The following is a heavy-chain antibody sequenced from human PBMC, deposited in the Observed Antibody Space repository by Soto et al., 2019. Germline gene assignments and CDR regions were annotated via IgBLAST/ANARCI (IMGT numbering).Heavy chain of an antibody. CDR2: IYHSGST. CDR3: ARGGFGELYYYYGMDV. J-gene: IGHJ6*02. CDR1: GGSISSGGYS. Sequence: PSDTLSLTCAVSGGSISSGGYSWSWIRQPPGKGLEWIGYIYHSGSTYYNPSLKSRVTISVDRSKNQFSLKLSSVTAADTAVYYCARGGFGELYYYYGMDVWGQGTTVTVSS. V-gene: IGHV4-30-2*01. D-gene: IGHD3-10*01.